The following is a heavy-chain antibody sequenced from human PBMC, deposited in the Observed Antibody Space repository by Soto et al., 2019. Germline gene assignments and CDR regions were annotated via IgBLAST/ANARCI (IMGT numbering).Heavy chain of an antibody. D-gene: IGHD2-15*01. V-gene: IGHV3-33*01. CDR2: IWYDGSNK. CDR1: GFTFSSYG. Sequence: GSLRLSCAASGFTFSSYGMHWVRQAPGKGLEWVAVIWYDGSNKYYADSVKGRFTISRDNSKNTLYLQMNSLRAEDTAVYYCARDSSGGSWELYFFDYWGQGTLVTVSS. CDR3: ARDSSGGSWELYFFDY. J-gene: IGHJ4*02.